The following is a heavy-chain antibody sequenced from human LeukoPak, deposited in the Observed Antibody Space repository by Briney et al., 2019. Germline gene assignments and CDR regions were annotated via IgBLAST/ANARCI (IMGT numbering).Heavy chain of an antibody. V-gene: IGHV1-8*02. CDR1: GYTFTSYD. D-gene: IGHD2-15*01. Sequence: ASVKVSCKASGYTFTSYDINWVRQATGQGLEWMGWMNPNSGNTGYAQKFQGRVTMTRDTSISTAYMELSRLRSDDTAVYYCARVPPYCSGGSCYGVDWGQGTLVTVSS. CDR2: MNPNSGNT. CDR3: ARVPPYCSGGSCYGVD. J-gene: IGHJ4*02.